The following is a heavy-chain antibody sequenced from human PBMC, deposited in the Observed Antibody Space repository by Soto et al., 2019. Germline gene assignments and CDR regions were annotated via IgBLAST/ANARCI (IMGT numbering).Heavy chain of an antibody. D-gene: IGHD3-22*01. J-gene: IGHJ4*02. Sequence: RSLRWRVAEGSCRDFGWRCILQSPGKGLEGIGYVHYVGTTKYNPSHKSRVTISVDTSKKQFSLNLRSVTAADTAVYYCTRLNYYDTSGYPYFFDYWGQGAPVPVSS. CDR2: VHYVGTT. CDR1: EGSCRDFG. CDR3: TRLNYYDTSGYPYFFDY. V-gene: IGHV4-59*12.